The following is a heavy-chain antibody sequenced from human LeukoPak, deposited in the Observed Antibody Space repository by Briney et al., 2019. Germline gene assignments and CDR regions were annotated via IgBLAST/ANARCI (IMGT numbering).Heavy chain of an antibody. V-gene: IGHV3-23*01. D-gene: IGHD3-10*01. CDR2: ISGSGGST. CDR1: GFTFSSYA. Sequence: GGSLRLSCAASGFTFSSYAMSWVRQAPGKELEWVSAISGSGGSTYYADSVKGRFTISRDNSKNTLYLQMNSLRAEDTAVYYCAKGSSAVRGNWFDRWGQGSLVTVSS. J-gene: IGHJ5*02. CDR3: AKGSSAVRGNWFDR.